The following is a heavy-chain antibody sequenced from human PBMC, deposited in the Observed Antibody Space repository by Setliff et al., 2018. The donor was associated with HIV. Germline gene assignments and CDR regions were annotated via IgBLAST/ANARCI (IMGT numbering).Heavy chain of an antibody. CDR2: IIPTFGTS. D-gene: IGHD6-19*01. CDR1: GYTFSGYY. J-gene: IGHJ4*02. V-gene: IGHV1-69*13. CDR3: ARDGLLVAGIRFDY. Sequence: SVKVSCKASGYTFSGYYIHWVRQAPGQGLEWMGGIIPTFGTSNYAQKFQGRVTITADESMTTAYMELSGLKYEDTAVYYCARDGLLVAGIRFDYWGQGTLVTVSS.